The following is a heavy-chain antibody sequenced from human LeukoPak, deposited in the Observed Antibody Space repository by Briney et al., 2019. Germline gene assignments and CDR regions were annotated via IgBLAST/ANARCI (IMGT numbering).Heavy chain of an antibody. CDR1: GITLSSYN. D-gene: IGHD2-2*02. V-gene: IGHV3-21*01. J-gene: IGHJ6*03. CDR2: VSTGSNYI. CDR3: ARESVVPAAITYYYYYYMDV. Sequence: GGSLRLSCAASGITLSSYNMNWVRQAPGKGLEWVSSVSTGSNYIYYADSVKGRFTISRDNAKNSLYLQMNSLRAEDTAVYYCARESVVPAAITYYYYYYMDVWGKGTTVTVSS.